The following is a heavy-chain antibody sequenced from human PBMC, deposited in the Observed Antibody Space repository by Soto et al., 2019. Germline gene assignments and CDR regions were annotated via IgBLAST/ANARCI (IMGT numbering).Heavy chain of an antibody. CDR3: GKDPNGDYVGGFEF. D-gene: IGHD4-17*01. Sequence: EVQLLESGGGLVQPGGSLTLSCAASGFTFNNYAMTWVRQAPGKGLEWVSGISASGSRTFYADSVKGRFTVSRDFSKNTLSLQMDSLRAEDTAVYFCGKDPNGDYVGGFEFRGPGTMVTVSS. CDR1: GFTFNNYA. V-gene: IGHV3-23*01. CDR2: ISASGSRT. J-gene: IGHJ3*01.